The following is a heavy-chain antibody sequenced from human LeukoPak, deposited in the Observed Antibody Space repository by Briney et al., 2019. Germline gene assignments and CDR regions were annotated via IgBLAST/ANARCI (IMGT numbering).Heavy chain of an antibody. CDR2: MNADSGST. CDR1: GYTFTSYD. J-gene: IGHJ6*02. V-gene: IGHV1-8*01. CDR3: ARAAHYSYYYGMDV. Sequence: GASVKVSCKASGYTFTSYDINRVRQATGQGLEWMGWMNADSGSTAFAQKFQGRVTMTRNTTTSTAYMELSSVRPDDTAVYYCARAAHYSYYYGMDVWGQGTTVTVSS.